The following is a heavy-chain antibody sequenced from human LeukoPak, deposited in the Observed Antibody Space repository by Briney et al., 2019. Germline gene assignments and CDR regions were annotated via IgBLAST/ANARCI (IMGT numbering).Heavy chain of an antibody. CDR2: ISGSGGST. CDR3: AKDSYSHNGIYDALDI. D-gene: IGHD2-8*01. CDR1: GFTFSSYA. V-gene: IGHV3-23*01. J-gene: IGHJ3*02. Sequence: GGSLRLSCAASGFTFSSYAMSWVRQAPGKGLEWVSAISGSGGSTYYADSVKGRFTISRDNSKNTLYLQMNSLRAEDTAVYYCAKDSYSHNGIYDALDIWGQGTMVTVSS.